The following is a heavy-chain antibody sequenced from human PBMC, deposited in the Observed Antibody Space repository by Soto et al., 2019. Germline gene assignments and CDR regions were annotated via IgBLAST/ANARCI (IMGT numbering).Heavy chain of an antibody. V-gene: IGHV3-53*02. CDR1: GFTVYNYY. CDR2: TYSGGNT. Sequence: EVQLVETGGGLIQPGGSLRLSCAASGFTVYNYYMNWVRQAPGKGLEWVSVTYSGGNTFYADSVRGRFTISRDSSKNTLYLQMNSLKGEDTAIYYGARASMSPLWGQGTLVTVSS. CDR3: ARASMSPL. D-gene: IGHD3-22*01. J-gene: IGHJ4*02.